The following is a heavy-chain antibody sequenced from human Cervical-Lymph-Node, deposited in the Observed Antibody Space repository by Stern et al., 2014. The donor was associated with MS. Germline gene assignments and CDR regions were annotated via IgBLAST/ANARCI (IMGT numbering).Heavy chain of an antibody. CDR2: INPSDGST. Sequence: VQLVESGAEVKKPGASVKVSCKASGYTFTSYYMHWVRQAPGQGLEWMGVINPSDGSTSYTQNFQGRITMTRDPSTSTVYMELSSLRSDDTAVYYCARRSSSSRNFDYWGQGTLVTVSS. CDR3: ARRSSSSRNFDY. J-gene: IGHJ4*02. D-gene: IGHD6-6*01. CDR1: GYTFTSYY. V-gene: IGHV1-46*01.